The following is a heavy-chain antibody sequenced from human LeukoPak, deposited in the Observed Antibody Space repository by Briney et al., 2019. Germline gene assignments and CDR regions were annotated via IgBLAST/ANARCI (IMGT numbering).Heavy chain of an antibody. V-gene: IGHV3-23*03. Sequence: PTGGSLRLSCAVSGFTFSSYAMSWVRQAPGKGLEWVSIIYAGDNTYYTDSVKGRFSISRDKSKNTLYLQMNSLRAEDTAVYYCAREIGYSHSGGPYWGQGTLVTVSS. CDR3: AREIGYSHSGGPY. CDR2: IYAGDNT. D-gene: IGHD3-10*01. CDR1: GFTFSSYA. J-gene: IGHJ4*02.